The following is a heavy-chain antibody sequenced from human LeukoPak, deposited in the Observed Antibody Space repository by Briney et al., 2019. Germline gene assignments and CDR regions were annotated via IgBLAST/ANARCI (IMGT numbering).Heavy chain of an antibody. D-gene: IGHD6-19*01. V-gene: IGHV4-34*01. Sequence: SETLSLTCAVYGGSFSGYYWSWIRQPPGKGLEWIGEINHSGSTNYNPSLKSRVTISVDTSKNQFSLKLSSVTAADTAVYYCARDRGSSGWNWGQGTLVTVSS. CDR1: GGSFSGYY. CDR3: ARDRGSSGWN. J-gene: IGHJ4*02. CDR2: INHSGST.